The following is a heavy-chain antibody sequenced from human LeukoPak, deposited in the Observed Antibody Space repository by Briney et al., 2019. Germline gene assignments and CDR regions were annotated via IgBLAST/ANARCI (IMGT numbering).Heavy chain of an antibody. CDR3: ARSRKYGAVTTYSWFDP. V-gene: IGHV4-34*01. J-gene: IGHJ5*02. CDR1: GGSFSGYY. D-gene: IGHD4-17*01. Sequence: PSETLSLTCAVYGGSFSGYYWSWIRQPPGKGLEWIGEINHSGSTNYNPSLKSRVTISVDTSKNQFSLKLSSVTAADTAVYYCARSRKYGAVTTYSWFDPWGQGTLVIVSS. CDR2: INHSGST.